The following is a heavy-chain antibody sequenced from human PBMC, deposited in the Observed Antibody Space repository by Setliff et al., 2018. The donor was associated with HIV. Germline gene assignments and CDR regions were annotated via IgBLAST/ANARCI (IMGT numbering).Heavy chain of an antibody. CDR1: GGSISSGAYY. Sequence: SETLSLTCTVSGGSISSGAYYWTWIRQPAGKGLDWIGHMYTTGSTNYNASLKSRVTMSVDKSKNQFSLKLRSVTAADTALYYCARVGSTITPGFYSFMDVWGKGTTVTVSS. CDR2: MYTTGST. D-gene: IGHD1-20*01. CDR3: ARVGSTITPGFYSFMDV. V-gene: IGHV4-61*09. J-gene: IGHJ6*03.